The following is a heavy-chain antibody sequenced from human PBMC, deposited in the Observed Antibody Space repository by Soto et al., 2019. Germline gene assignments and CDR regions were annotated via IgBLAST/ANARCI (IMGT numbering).Heavy chain of an antibody. CDR1: GFIFTTSD. V-gene: IGHV3-23*04. CDR3: AKGGGGDHGY. CDR2: ITITGDTT. J-gene: IGHJ4*02. D-gene: IGHD2-21*02. Sequence: EVQLVESEGGLVQPGGSLRLSCEASGFIFTTSDMSWVRQAPGKGLEWISSITITGDTTHYADSVKGRFTISRDNSRNRVYLQMKSLRVDDPAVFYCAKGGGGDHGYWGQGTLVAVSS.